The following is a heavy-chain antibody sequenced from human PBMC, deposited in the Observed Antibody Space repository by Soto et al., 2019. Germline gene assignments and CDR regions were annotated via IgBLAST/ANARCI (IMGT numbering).Heavy chain of an antibody. CDR2: ISGSGGST. Sequence: PGGSLRLSCAASGFTFSSYAMSWVRQAPGKGLEWVSAISGSGGSTYYADSVKGRFTISRDNSKNTLYLQMNSLRAEDTAVYYCAKDPLWCSSTSCPIAGYYFDYWGQGTLVTVSS. J-gene: IGHJ4*02. D-gene: IGHD2-2*01. V-gene: IGHV3-23*01. CDR1: GFTFSSYA. CDR3: AKDPLWCSSTSCPIAGYYFDY.